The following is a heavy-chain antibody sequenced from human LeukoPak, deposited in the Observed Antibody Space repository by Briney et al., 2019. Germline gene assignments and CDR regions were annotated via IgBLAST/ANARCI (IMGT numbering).Heavy chain of an antibody. CDR1: GFTFSNYA. D-gene: IGHD3-9*01. V-gene: IGHV3-23*01. J-gene: IGHJ4*02. CDR2: IGGRGGGT. Sequence: GASLRLSCAASGFTFSNYAMSWVRQAPGKGLEWVSAIGGRGGGTYYADSVKGRFTVSRDDSKNTLYLQMNSLRAEDTAVYHCAKWGDYDILTGYYDSDYWGQGTLVTVSP. CDR3: AKWGDYDILTGYYDSDY.